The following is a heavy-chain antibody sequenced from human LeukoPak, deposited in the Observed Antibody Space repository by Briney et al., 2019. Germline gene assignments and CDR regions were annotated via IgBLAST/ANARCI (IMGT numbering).Heavy chain of an antibody. D-gene: IGHD3/OR15-3a*01. J-gene: IGHJ4*02. V-gene: IGHV3-11*04. CDR3: ATFGVPIFGLVRASGDY. CDR2: INGPSDNI. CDR1: GFNFGDYF. Sequence: GGSLRLSCAASGFNFGDYFMSWIRQAPGKGLEWVAFINGPSDNIRYADSVEGRFTISRDNVKNSLYLQMHSLRIEDTAVYYCATFGVPIFGLVRASGDYWGQGTLVTVSS.